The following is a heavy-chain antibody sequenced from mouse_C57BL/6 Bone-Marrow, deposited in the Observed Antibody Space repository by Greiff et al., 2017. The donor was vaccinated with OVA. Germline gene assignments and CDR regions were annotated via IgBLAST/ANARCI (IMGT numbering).Heavy chain of an antibody. V-gene: IGHV5-12*01. CDR2: ISNGGGST. CDR3: ARLGYGYDNYAMDY. CDR1: GFTFSDYY. J-gene: IGHJ4*01. Sequence: EVMLVESGGGLVQPGGSLKLSCAASGFTFSDYYMYWVRQTPEKRLEWVAYISNGGGSTYYPDTVKGRFTISRDNAKNTLYLQMSRLKSEDTAMYYCARLGYGYDNYAMDYWGQGTSVTVSS. D-gene: IGHD2-2*01.